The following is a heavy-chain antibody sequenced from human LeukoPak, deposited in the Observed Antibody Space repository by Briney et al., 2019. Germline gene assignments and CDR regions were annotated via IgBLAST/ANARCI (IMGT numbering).Heavy chain of an antibody. J-gene: IGHJ4*02. CDR2: INHSGST. CDR1: GGSFSGYY. CDR3: ASSSRKYCSSTSCYIFAVDY. V-gene: IGHV4-34*01. D-gene: IGHD2-2*02. Sequence: SETLSLTCAVYGGSFSGYYWSWIRQPPGKGLEWIGEINHSGSTNYNPSLKGRVTISVDTSKNQFSLKLSSVTAADTAVYYCASSSRKYCSSTSCYIFAVDYWGQGTLVTVSS.